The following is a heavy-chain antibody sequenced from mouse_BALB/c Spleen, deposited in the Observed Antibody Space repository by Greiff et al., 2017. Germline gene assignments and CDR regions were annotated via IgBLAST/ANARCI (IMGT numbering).Heavy chain of an antibody. CDR2: IWGDGST. CDR3: ARGTPVDAMDY. D-gene: IGHD1-1*01. V-gene: IGHV2-6-7*01. CDR1: GFSLTGYG. Sequence: VQRVESGPGLVAPSQSLSITCTVSGFSLTGYGVNWVRQPPGKGLEWLGMIWGDGSTDYNSALKSRLSISKDNSKSQVFLKMNSLQTEDTARYYWARGTPVDAMDYWGQGTSVTVSS. J-gene: IGHJ4*01.